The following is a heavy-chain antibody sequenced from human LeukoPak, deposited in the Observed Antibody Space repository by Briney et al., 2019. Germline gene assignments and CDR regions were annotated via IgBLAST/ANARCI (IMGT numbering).Heavy chain of an antibody. CDR3: ARDSSSSLVWFDP. V-gene: IGHV3-30*04. CDR2: ISNDGGNE. J-gene: IGHJ5*02. CDR1: GFTFSSYA. D-gene: IGHD6-6*01. Sequence: GGSLRLSCAASGFTFSSYAMHWVRQAPGKGLEWVAVISNDGGNEYYANSVKGRFTIARDNSKNTLFLQMNSLRPEDTGVFYCARDSSSSLVWFDPWGQGTLVTVSS.